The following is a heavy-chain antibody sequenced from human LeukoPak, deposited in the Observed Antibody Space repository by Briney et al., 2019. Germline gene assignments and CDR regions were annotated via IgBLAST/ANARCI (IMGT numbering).Heavy chain of an antibody. CDR1: GYTFTSYG. D-gene: IGHD3-16*02. J-gene: IGHJ4*02. Sequence: ASVKVSCKXSGYTFTSYGISWVRQAPGQGLEWMGSISAYNGNTNYSQKLQGRVTMTTDTSTSTAYMELRSLRSDDTAVYYCARGLGSYDYVWGSYRYTYFDYWGQGTLVTVSS. CDR2: ISAYNGNT. CDR3: ARGLGSYDYVWGSYRYTYFDY. V-gene: IGHV1-18*01.